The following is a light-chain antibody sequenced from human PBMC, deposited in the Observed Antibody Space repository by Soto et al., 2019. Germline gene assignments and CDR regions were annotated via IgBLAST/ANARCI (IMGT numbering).Light chain of an antibody. V-gene: IGLV2-14*01. J-gene: IGLJ2*01. CDR1: SSDVGGYNY. CDR2: DVS. Sequence: QPASVSGSPGQSITISCTGTSSDVGGYNYVSWYQQHPGKAPKLMIYDVSNRPSGVSNRFSGSKSGNTASLTISGLQAEDEADYYCSSYTSSSTLVFGGGTKVTVL. CDR3: SSYTSSSTLV.